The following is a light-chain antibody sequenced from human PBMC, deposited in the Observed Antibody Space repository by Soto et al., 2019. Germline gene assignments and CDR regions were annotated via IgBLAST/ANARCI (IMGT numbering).Light chain of an antibody. CDR3: SSYTSSSTLLYV. V-gene: IGLV2-14*01. Sequence: QSALTQPASVSGSPGQSITISCTGTSSDVGGHNYVSWYQQHPGKAPKLMIYDVSNRPSGVSNRFSGSKSGNTASLTISGLQAEDEADYYCSSYTSSSTLLYVFGTGTKHRP. CDR1: SSDVGGHNY. J-gene: IGLJ1*01. CDR2: DVS.